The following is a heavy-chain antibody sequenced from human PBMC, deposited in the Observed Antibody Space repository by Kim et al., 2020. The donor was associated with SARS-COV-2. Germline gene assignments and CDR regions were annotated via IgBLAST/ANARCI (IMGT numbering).Heavy chain of an antibody. Sequence: SETLSLTCAVSGDSLSGTSWWSWVRQPPGKGLEWIGEIYHSGSTHCNPSPKSRLTISIDNSENQFPLNLTSVTAAAPAAPYCPRNGWSSIDSWARVPLVT. D-gene: IGHD6-19*01. V-gene: IGHV4-4*02. J-gene: IGHJ4*02. CDR2: IYHSGST. CDR1: GDSLSGTSW. CDR3: PRNGWSSIDS.